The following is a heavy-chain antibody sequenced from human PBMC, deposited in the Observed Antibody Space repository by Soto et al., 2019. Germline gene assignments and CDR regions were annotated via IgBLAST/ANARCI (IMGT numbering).Heavy chain of an antibody. CDR2: ISAYNGNT. V-gene: IGHV1-18*01. Sequence: ASVKVSCKASGYTFASYGISWVRQAPGQGLEWMGWISAYNGNTNYAQKLQGRVTMTTDTSTSTAYMELRSLRSDDTAVCYCARDRTWSDYGDFDYWGQGTLVTVSS. J-gene: IGHJ4*02. CDR3: ARDRTWSDYGDFDY. D-gene: IGHD4-17*01. CDR1: GYTFASYG.